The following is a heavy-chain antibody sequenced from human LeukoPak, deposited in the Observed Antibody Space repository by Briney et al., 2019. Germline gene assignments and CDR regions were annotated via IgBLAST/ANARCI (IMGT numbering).Heavy chain of an antibody. CDR2: ISGTAYSA. CDR1: GFTFSSYA. D-gene: IGHD3-9*01. J-gene: IGHJ4*02. CDR3: AKDLDDILTGYYGFDY. Sequence: GGSLRLSCAASGFTFSSYAMSWVRQAPGKGLEGVSGISGTAYSAYQADSVKGRFTISRDNSKNTLYLQMNSLRAEDTALYYCAKDLDDILTGYYGFDYWGQGALVTVSS. V-gene: IGHV3-23*01.